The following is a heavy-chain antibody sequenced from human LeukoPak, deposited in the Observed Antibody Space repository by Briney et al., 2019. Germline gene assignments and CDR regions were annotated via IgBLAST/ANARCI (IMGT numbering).Heavy chain of an antibody. CDR3: ARVTAPGTGRDYFDF. J-gene: IGHJ4*02. D-gene: IGHD6-13*01. CDR1: GDSVSSNSAT. CDR2: TYYRSKWYN. V-gene: IGHV6-1*01. Sequence: SQTLSLTCDISGDSVSSNSATWNWIRQPPSRGLEWLGWTYYRSKWYNDYALSVNSRIMISPDTSKNQFSLHLNSVTPDDTAVYFCARVTAPGTGRDYFDFWGQGTLVTVSS.